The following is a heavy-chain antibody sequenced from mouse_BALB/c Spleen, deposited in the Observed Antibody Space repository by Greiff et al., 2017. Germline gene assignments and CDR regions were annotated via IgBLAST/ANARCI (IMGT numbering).Heavy chain of an antibody. D-gene: IGHD1-1*01. CDR2: IDPSDSET. V-gene: IGHV1-69*02. CDR1: GYTFTNYW. J-gene: IGHJ1*01. CDR3: ARSRYYGNWYFDV. Sequence: QVQLQQPGAELVKPGAPVKLSCKASGYTFTNYWMNWVKQRPGRGLEWIGRIDPSDSETHYNQKFKDKATLTVDISSSTAYIQLSSLTSEDSAVYYCARSRYYGNWYFDVGGAGTTVTVSS.